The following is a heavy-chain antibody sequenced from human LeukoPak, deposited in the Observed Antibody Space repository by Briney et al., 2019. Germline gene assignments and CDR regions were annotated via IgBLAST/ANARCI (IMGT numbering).Heavy chain of an antibody. Sequence: PSETLSLTCTVSGGSISSYYWSWIRQPPGKGLEWIGYIYYSGSTNYNPSLKSRVTISVDTSKNQFSLKLSSVTAADTAVYYCARSYFLNWFDPWGQGTLVTVSS. J-gene: IGHJ5*02. V-gene: IGHV4-59*08. CDR1: GGSISSYY. CDR2: IYYSGST. D-gene: IGHD2-21*01. CDR3: ARSYFLNWFDP.